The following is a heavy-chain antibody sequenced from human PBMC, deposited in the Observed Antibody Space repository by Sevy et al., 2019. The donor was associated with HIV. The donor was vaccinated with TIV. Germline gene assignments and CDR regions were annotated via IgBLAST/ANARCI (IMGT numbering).Heavy chain of an antibody. CDR3: AREGGSYCSSTSCYRGGLFAAVVAY. D-gene: IGHD2-2*02. CDR2: TYYRSKWYN. J-gene: IGHJ4*01. Sequence: QSQTLSLTCAISGDSVSSNSAAWNWIRQSPSRGLEWLGRTYYRSKWYNDYAVSVKSRITINPDTSKNHFSLQLNSVTHEDTAVYYRAREGGSYCSSTSCYRGGLFAAVVAYWGHGTLFTVSS. V-gene: IGHV6-1*01. CDR1: GDSVSSNSAA.